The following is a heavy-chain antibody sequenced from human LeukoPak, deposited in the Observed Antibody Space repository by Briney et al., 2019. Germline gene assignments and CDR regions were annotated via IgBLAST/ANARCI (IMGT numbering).Heavy chain of an antibody. Sequence: SETLSLTCAVYGGSFSGYYWSWIRQPPGKGLEWIGSIYYSGSTYYNPSLKSRVTISVDTSKNQFSLKLSSVTAADTAVYYCARQRAAAGMGYWGQGTLVTVSS. J-gene: IGHJ4*02. D-gene: IGHD6-13*01. CDR1: GGSFSGYY. CDR3: ARQRAAAGMGY. CDR2: IYYSGST. V-gene: IGHV4-34*01.